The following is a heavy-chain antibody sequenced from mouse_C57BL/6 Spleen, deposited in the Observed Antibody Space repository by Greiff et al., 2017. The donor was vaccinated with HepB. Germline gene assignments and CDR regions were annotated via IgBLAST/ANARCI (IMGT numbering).Heavy chain of an antibody. V-gene: IGHV1-74*01. CDR1: GYTFTSYW. CDR2: IHPSDSDT. CDR3: ARGGGLYGSSFYWYFDV. Sequence: VQLQHPGAELVKPGASVKVSCKASGYTFTSYWMHWVKQRPGQGLEWIGRIHPSDSDTNYNQKFKGKATLTVDKSSSTAYMQLSSLTSEDSAVYFCARGGGLYGSSFYWYFDVWGTGTTVTVSS. J-gene: IGHJ1*03. D-gene: IGHD1-1*01.